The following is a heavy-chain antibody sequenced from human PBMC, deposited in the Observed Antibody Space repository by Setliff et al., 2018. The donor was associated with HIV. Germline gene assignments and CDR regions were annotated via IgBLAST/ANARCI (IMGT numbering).Heavy chain of an antibody. Sequence: GGSLRLSCAASGFTFSDWSMNWVRHAPGKGLEWISYMTSNGSTIFYADSVKGLFTISRENDKNSMHLQMTSLRAEDTAVYYCASLGCYYPYYYYYRDVWGKGTTVTVSS. CDR2: MTSNGSTI. CDR1: GFTFSDWS. D-gene: IGHD3-10*01. J-gene: IGHJ6*03. V-gene: IGHV3-48*01. CDR3: ASLGCYYPYYYYYRDV.